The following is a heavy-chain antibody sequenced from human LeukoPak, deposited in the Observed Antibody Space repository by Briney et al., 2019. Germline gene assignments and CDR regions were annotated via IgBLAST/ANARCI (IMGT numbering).Heavy chain of an antibody. CDR1: GFTFSSYG. J-gene: IGHJ6*03. CDR3: ARDYCSSTSCYGYYYYMDV. Sequence: GGSLRLSCAASGFTFSSYGMHWVRQAPGKGLEWVAFIRYDGSNKYYADSVKGRFTISRDNSKNTLYLQMNSLRAEDTAVYYCARDYCSSTSCYGYYYYMDVWGKGTTVTVSS. D-gene: IGHD2-2*01. V-gene: IGHV3-30*02. CDR2: IRYDGSNK.